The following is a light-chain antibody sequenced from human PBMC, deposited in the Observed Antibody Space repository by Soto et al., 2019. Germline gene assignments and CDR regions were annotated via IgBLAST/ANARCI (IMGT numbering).Light chain of an antibody. V-gene: IGLV2-8*01. CDR1: SSDVGGYDY. J-gene: IGLJ1*01. Sequence: QSALTQPPSASGSPVQSVTISCTGTSSDVGGYDYVSWYQQHPGKAPKLMIFEVSKRPSGVPDRFSGSKSGNTASLTVSGLQAEDEADYYCSSYAGNTKGVFGTGTKLTVL. CDR2: EVS. CDR3: SSYAGNTKGV.